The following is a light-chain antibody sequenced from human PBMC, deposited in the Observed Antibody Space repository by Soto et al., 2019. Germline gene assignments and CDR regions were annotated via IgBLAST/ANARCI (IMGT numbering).Light chain of an antibody. CDR1: SSDVGGYNY. CDR2: DVT. CDR3: SSYTRSSSLV. Sequence: QSALTQPASVSGSPGQSSTISCTGTSSDVGGYNYVSWYQQHPGKAPKLMIYDVTNRPSGVSNRFSGSKSRNTASLTISGLQPEDEADYYCSSYTRSSSLVFGGGTKLTVL. V-gene: IGLV2-14*01. J-gene: IGLJ2*01.